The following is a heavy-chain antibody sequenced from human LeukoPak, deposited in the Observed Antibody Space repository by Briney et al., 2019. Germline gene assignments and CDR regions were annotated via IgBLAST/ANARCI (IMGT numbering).Heavy chain of an antibody. V-gene: IGHV3-74*01. CDR3: AELGITMIGGV. CDR2: INSDGSST. J-gene: IGHJ6*04. D-gene: IGHD3-10*02. Sequence: GGSLRLSCAASGFTFSRYWMHWVRQTPGKGLVWVSRINSDGSSTSYADSVKGRFTISRDNAKNTLYLQMNRLRAEDTAVYYCAELGITMIGGVWGKGTTVTIPS. CDR1: GFTFSRYW.